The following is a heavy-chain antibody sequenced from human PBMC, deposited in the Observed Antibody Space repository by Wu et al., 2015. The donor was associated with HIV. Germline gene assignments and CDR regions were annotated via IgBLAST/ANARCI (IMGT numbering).Heavy chain of an antibody. J-gene: IGHJ6*02. D-gene: IGHD1-26*01. Sequence: QVQLVQSGAEVKKPGSSVKVSCKASGGTFSSYAISWVRQAPGQGLEWMGGIIPIFGTANYAQKFQGRVTITTDESTSTAYMELSSLRSEDTAVYYCAGDEFSGSDDYYYGMDVWGQGTTVTVSS. CDR3: AGDEFSGSDDYYYGMDV. V-gene: IGHV1-69*05. CDR2: IIPIFGTA. CDR1: GGTFSSYA.